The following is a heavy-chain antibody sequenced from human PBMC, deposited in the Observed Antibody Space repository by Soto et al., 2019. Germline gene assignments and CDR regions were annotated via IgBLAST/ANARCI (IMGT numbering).Heavy chain of an antibody. V-gene: IGHV1-69*01. CDR3: ARTLKGRGP. D-gene: IGHD3-16*01. CDR2: IIPIFGTA. CDR1: GGTFRTDA. Sequence: SVTVSFRASGGTFRTDAISLVRQAPGQGLEWMGGIIPIFGTANYAQKFQGRVTITADESTSTAYMELSSLRSEDTAVYYCARTLKGRGPWGQGTLVTVSS. J-gene: IGHJ5*02.